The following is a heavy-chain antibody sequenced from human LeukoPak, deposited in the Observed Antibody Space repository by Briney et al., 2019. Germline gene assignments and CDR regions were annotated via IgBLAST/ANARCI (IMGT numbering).Heavy chain of an antibody. J-gene: IGHJ4*02. CDR2: ISSSSSYI. Sequence: GGSLRLSCAASGFTFSSYSMNWVRQAPGKGLEWVSSISSSSSYIYYADSVKGRFTISRDNAKNSLYLQMNSLRAEDTAVYYCARSSVWFGESIDYWGQGTLVTVSS. CDR3: ARSSVWFGESIDY. CDR1: GFTFSSYS. V-gene: IGHV3-21*01. D-gene: IGHD3-10*01.